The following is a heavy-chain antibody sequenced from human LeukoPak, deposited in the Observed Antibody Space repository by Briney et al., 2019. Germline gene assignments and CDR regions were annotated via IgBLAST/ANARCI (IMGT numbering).Heavy chain of an antibody. J-gene: IGHJ4*02. CDR1: GFTFSTYA. V-gene: IGHV3-30*04. CDR3: ARDGGSH. D-gene: IGHD3-16*01. Sequence: GGSLGLSCAASGFTFSTYAMHWVRRAPGKGLEWVAVISYDATNKYYADSLEGRFTISRDNSRNTLYLQMNSLRAEGTAVYHCARDGGSHWGQGTLVTVSS. CDR2: ISYDATNK.